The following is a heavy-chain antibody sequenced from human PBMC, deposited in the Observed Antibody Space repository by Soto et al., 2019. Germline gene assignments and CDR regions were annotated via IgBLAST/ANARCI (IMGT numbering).Heavy chain of an antibody. J-gene: IGHJ3*02. CDR2: IYRGGST. D-gene: IGHD3-3*01. V-gene: IGHV3-53*01. CDR3: ARGHRNTIFGVVTASDAFDI. Sequence: PGGSLRLSCAASGFTVSSNYMSWVRQSPGKGLEWVSVIYRGGSTYYADSVKGRFTIARDNSKNTLYLQMNSLRAEDTAVYYCARGHRNTIFGVVTASDAFDIWGQGTMVTVSS. CDR1: GFTVSSNY.